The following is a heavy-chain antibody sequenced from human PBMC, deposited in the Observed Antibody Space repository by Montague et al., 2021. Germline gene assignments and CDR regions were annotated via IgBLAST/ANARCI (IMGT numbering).Heavy chain of an antibody. CDR2: IHHSGIT. J-gene: IGHJ4*02. Sequence: SETLSLTRAVSGGSFSAYYWDWIRQPPGKGLEWIGEIHHSGITYXNPSLNSRLTISLDTSKNQFSLKLNSVTAADTAVYFCARRSRLKSPVDYWGQGTLVTVSS. CDR3: ARRSRLKSPVDY. V-gene: IGHV4-34*01. CDR1: GGSFSAYY.